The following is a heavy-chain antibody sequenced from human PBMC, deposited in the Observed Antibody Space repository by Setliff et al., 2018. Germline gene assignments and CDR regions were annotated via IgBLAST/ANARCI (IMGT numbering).Heavy chain of an antibody. CDR2: INNYSFKT. Sequence: ASVKVSCKPSGYTFTNYGITWVRQAPGKGLEWMGWINNYSFKTNYPQKFLGRVTVTTDTSTGTAYMELGSLTSDDTAIYYCARINFYVSSGYYYAPDYWGPGTLVTVSS. V-gene: IGHV1-18*01. D-gene: IGHD3-22*01. CDR3: ARINFYVSSGYYYAPDY. J-gene: IGHJ4*02. CDR1: GYTFTNYG.